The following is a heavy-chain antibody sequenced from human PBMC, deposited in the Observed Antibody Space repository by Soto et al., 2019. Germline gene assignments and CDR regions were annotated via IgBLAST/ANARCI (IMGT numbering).Heavy chain of an antibody. CDR3: ERSVLRYFDWDKRENWFAP. CDR2: ISAYNGNT. CDR1: GYTFTSYG. Sequence: QVQLVQSGAEVKKPGASVQVSCKASGYTFTSYGISWVRQAPGQVLEWMGWISAYNGNTNYEQKLQGRVTITTDTSTSTAYMELRSLRSYDTAVYYCERSVLRYFDWDKRENWFAPWGQGTLVTVSS. J-gene: IGHJ5*02. V-gene: IGHV1-18*04. D-gene: IGHD3-9*01.